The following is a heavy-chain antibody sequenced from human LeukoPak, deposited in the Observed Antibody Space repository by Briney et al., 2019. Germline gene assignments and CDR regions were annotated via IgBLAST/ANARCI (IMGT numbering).Heavy chain of an antibody. D-gene: IGHD5-18*01. J-gene: IGHJ4*02. CDR1: GYTFTSYG. V-gene: IGHV1-69*06. CDR3: ARDRDTAMGLFDY. Sequence: GASMKVSCKASGYTFTSYGISWVRQAPGQGLEWMGGIIPIFGTANYAQKFQGRVTITADKSTSTAYMELSSLRSEDTAVYYCARDRDTAMGLFDYWGQGTLVTVSS. CDR2: IIPIFGTA.